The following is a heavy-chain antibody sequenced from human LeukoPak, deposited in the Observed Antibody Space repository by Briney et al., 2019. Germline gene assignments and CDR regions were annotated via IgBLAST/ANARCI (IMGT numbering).Heavy chain of an antibody. D-gene: IGHD2-2*01. CDR3: ARADTHCSSTSCYFGNPEPQFDY. V-gene: IGHV4-59*01. CDR1: GGSISSYY. Sequence: PSETLSLTCTVSGGSISSYYWSWIRQPPGKGLEWIGYIYYSGSTNYNPSLKSRVTISVDTSKNQFSLKLSSVTAADTAVYYCARADTHCSSTSCYFGNPEPQFDYWGQGTLVTVSS. CDR2: IYYSGST. J-gene: IGHJ4*02.